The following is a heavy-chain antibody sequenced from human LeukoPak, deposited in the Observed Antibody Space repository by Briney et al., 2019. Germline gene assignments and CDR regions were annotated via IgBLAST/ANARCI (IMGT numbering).Heavy chain of an antibody. CDR2: IYPGGSDT. V-gene: IGHV5-51*01. CDR1: GYSFTSYW. D-gene: IGHD3-22*01. Sequence: PGESLKISCKGSGYSFTSYWIGWVRQMPGKGLEWMGIIYPGGSDTRYSPSFQGQVTISADKSISTAYLQWSSLKASDTAMYYCARRKYYYDSSGYAFDYWGQGTLVTVSS. CDR3: ARRKYYYDSSGYAFDY. J-gene: IGHJ4*02.